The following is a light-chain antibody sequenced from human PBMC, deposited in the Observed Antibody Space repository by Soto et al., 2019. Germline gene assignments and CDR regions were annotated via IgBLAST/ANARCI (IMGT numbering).Light chain of an antibody. V-gene: IGLV2-11*01. CDR1: SSDVGTYNY. J-gene: IGLJ2*01. CDR3: CSYAGGDNHAV. CDR2: DVS. Sequence: QSVLTQPRSVAGPPGQSVSLSCSGTSSDVGTYNYVSWYQQHPGKAPKLMIYDVSKRPSGVHDRFSGSKSVNTASLTISGLQAEEEADYYCCSYAGGDNHAVFGGGTKVNVL.